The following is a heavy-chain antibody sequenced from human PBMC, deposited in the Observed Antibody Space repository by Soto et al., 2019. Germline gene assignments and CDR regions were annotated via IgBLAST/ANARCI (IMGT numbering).Heavy chain of an antibody. D-gene: IGHD6-13*01. J-gene: IGHJ4*02. CDR2: ISESNSRTSI. V-gene: IGHV3-48*01. Sequence: EVQLVESGGGLVQPGGSLRLTCGVSGFTFSSYSMNWVRQAPGKGLEWVSFISESNSRTSIYYADSVTVPFTISSDDAKNSLYFKMNSPRTEDTAVYACARDMAVAADYWAQGTLVTVS. CDR3: ARDMAVAADY. CDR1: GFTFSSYS.